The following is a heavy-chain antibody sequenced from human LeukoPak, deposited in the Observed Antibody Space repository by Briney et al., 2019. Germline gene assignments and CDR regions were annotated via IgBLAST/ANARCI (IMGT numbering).Heavy chain of an antibody. V-gene: IGHV4-34*01. J-gene: IGHJ4*02. CDR3: ARAYYYDSSAAIDY. CDR1: GGSFSGYY. D-gene: IGHD3-22*01. CDR2: INHRGGT. Sequence: SETLSLTCGVYGGSFSGYYRNWIRQPPGMGLEWIGEINHRGGTGYNPSLKSRVTMSVDTSKNVFSLKLTSVTAADTAVYYCARAYYYDSSAAIDYWGQGILVTVSS.